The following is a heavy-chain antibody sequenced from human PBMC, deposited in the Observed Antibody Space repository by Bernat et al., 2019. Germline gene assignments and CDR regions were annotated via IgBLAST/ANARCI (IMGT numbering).Heavy chain of an antibody. D-gene: IGHD1-26*01. CDR2: VSFDGSNK. Sequence: QVQLVESGGGVVQPGRSLRLSCAASGFTFSNYGMHWVRQAPGKGLEWVAVVSFDGSNKYYADSVEGRFTISRDNSKNTLYLQMNSLRPEDTAVYYCATRDDSGQNDDYDDWGQGTMVTVSS. V-gene: IGHV3-30*03. CDR1: GFTFSNYG. CDR3: ATRDDSGQNDDYDD. J-gene: IGHJ3*01.